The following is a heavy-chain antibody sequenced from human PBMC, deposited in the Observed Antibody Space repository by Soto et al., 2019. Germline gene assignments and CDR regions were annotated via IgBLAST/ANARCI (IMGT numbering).Heavy chain of an antibody. CDR2: IKDGGST. J-gene: IGHJ4*02. V-gene: IGHV4-34*01. Sequence: QVQLQQWGAGLLKPSETLSLTCAVNGGSFTGYYWSWVRQPPGKGLEWIGEIKDGGSTNYSPSLRSXXPXSXXTSKKPVSPKVTSVPAADTAVYYCARGQEGVVATHWDQGTLVTVSS. CDR3: ARGQEGVVATH. D-gene: IGHD5-12*01. CDR1: GGSFTGYY.